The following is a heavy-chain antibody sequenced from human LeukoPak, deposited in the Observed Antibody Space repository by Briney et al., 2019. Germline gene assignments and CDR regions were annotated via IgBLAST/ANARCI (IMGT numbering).Heavy chain of an antibody. CDR2: IMPFFGTT. D-gene: IGHD5/OR15-5a*01. CDR1: GGTFRTYA. Sequence: SVKVSCKASGGTFRTYAVTWLRQAPGQGLEWLGGIMPFFGTTYFAQKFRGRVSITTDESTSTAYMELSSLRSEDTAVYYCARSDLVSTTCPPRDYYYYYMDVWGKGTTVTVSS. J-gene: IGHJ6*03. CDR3: ARSDLVSTTCPPRDYYYYYMDV. V-gene: IGHV1-69*05.